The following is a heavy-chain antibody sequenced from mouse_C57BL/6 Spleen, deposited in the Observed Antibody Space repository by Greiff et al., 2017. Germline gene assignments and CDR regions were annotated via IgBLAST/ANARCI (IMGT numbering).Heavy chain of an antibody. CDR3: ARQGFYYGYDGVDY. D-gene: IGHD2-2*01. CDR1: GFTFSSYG. CDR2: ISSGGSYT. Sequence: EVMLVESGGDLVKPGGSLKLSCAASGFTFSSYGMSWVRQTPDKRLEWVATISSGGSYTYYPDSVKGRFTISRDNAKNTLYMQMSSLKTEDTAMDYGARQGFYYGYDGVDYWGQGTSVTVAS. J-gene: IGHJ4*01. V-gene: IGHV5-6*01.